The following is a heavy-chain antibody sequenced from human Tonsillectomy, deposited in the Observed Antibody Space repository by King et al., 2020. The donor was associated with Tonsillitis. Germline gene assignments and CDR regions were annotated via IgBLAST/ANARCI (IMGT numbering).Heavy chain of an antibody. D-gene: IGHD6-19*01. J-gene: IGHJ4*02. CDR3: AKTGGSGWHLDY. CDR2: ILGSGANT. Sequence: VQLVDSGGGLVQPGGSLRLSCAASGFTFSDDAMVWVRQAPGKGLEWVSTILGSGANTAYAGSVKGRFTSSRDNSRNTLDLKMNSLRAEDTALYYCAKTGGSGWHLDYWGQGTMVTVSS. V-gene: IGHV3-23*04. CDR1: GFTFSDDA.